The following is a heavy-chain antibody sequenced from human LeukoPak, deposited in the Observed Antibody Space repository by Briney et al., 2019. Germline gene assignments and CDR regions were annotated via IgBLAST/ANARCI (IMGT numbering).Heavy chain of an antibody. CDR2: IKRDGSEK. D-gene: IGHD5-12*01. Sequence: PGGSLRLSCAASGFTFSSYWMSWVRQAPGKGLEWVANIKRDGSEKYYVDSVKGRFTISRDNAKNSLYLQMNSLRAEDTAVYYCARDSQGDDYFLVSTYWGQGTLVTVSS. CDR1: GFTFSSYW. J-gene: IGHJ4*02. CDR3: ARDSQGDDYFLVSTY. V-gene: IGHV3-7*01.